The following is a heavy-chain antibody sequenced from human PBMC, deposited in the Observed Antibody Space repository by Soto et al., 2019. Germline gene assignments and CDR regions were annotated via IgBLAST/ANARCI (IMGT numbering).Heavy chain of an antibody. J-gene: IGHJ4*02. Sequence: LRLSCAASGFTFSSYGMHWVRQAPGKGLEWVAVISYDGSNKYYADSVKGRFTISRDNSKNTLYLQMNSLRAEDTAVYYCAKDHWYSSGPDYWGQGTLVTVSS. CDR2: ISYDGSNK. D-gene: IGHD6-19*01. CDR3: AKDHWYSSGPDY. V-gene: IGHV3-30*18. CDR1: GFTFSSYG.